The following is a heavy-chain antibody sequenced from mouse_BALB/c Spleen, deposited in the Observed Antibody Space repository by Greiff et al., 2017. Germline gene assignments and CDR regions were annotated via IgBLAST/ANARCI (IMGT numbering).Heavy chain of an antibody. CDR3: ARPLSTMTPFYAMDY. V-gene: IGHV5-6-2*01. D-gene: IGHD2-4*01. CDR1: GFTFSSYY. Sequence: EVMLVESGGGLVKLGGSLKLSCAASGFTFSSYYMSWVRQTPEKRLELVAAINSNGGSTYYPDTVKGRFTISRDNAKNTLYLQMSSLKSEDTALYYCARPLSTMTPFYAMDYWGQGTSVTVSS. CDR2: INSNGGST. J-gene: IGHJ4*01.